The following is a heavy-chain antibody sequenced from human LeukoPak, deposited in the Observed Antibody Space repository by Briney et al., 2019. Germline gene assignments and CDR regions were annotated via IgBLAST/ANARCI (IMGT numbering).Heavy chain of an antibody. J-gene: IGHJ6*03. CDR2: IHHSGST. D-gene: IGHD3-10*01. CDR3: ARIRGFGADYYYYYMDV. CDR1: GGSISSRNW. V-gene: IGHV4-4*02. Sequence: SDTLSLTCAVSGGSISSRNWWSGVRPPPGKGVEGIAEIHHSGSTNYNPSLKSRVTISVDKSKNQFSLKLSSVTAADTAAYYCARIRGFGADYYYYYMDVWGKGTTVTVSS.